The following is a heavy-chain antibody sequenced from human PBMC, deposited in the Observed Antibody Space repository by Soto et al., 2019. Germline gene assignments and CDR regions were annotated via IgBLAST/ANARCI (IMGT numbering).Heavy chain of an antibody. CDR2: IYDSGST. J-gene: IGHJ5*02. D-gene: IGHD2-8*01. CDR1: GGPISSGDYY. Sequence: QVQLQESGPGLVKPSQTLSLTCTVSGGPISSGDYYWSWIRQPPGKGLEWIGYIYDSGSTYYNSSLKSRVNITLDTSKNQCSLKLTSVTAADTAVYYCARDNGVGPWGQGTLVTVSS. V-gene: IGHV4-30-4*01. CDR3: ARDNGVGP.